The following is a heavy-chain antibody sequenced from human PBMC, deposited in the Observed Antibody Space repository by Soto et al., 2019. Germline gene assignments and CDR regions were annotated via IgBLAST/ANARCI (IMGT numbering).Heavy chain of an antibody. CDR1: GYTFTSYY. CDR3: ARDNQWLERAYGFDI. CDR2: INPSGGST. J-gene: IGHJ3*02. Sequence: ASVKVSCHASGYTFTSYYMHWVRQAPGQGLERMGVINPSGGSTSYAQKFQGRVTMTRDTSTSTVYMELISLRSEDTAVYYCARDNQWLERAYGFDIWGQGTMITV. V-gene: IGHV1-46*01. D-gene: IGHD6-19*01.